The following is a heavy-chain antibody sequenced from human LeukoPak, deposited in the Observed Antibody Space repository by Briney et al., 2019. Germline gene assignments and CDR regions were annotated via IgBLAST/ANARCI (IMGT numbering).Heavy chain of an antibody. CDR3: ARDPSSSWYNNWFDP. J-gene: IGHJ5*02. Sequence: SETLSLTCTVSGGSIGSYYWSWIRRPPGKGLEWIGYIYYSGSTNYNPSLKSRVTISVDTSKNQFSLKLSSVTAADTAVYYCARDPSSSWYNNWFDPWGQGTLVTVSS. CDR2: IYYSGST. CDR1: GGSIGSYY. D-gene: IGHD6-13*01. V-gene: IGHV4-59*01.